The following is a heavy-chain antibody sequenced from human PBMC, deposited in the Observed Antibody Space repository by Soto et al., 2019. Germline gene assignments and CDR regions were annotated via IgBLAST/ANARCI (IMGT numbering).Heavy chain of an antibody. CDR3: ANDFIYDSDGYYYVSAFDL. CDR1: GFIFNSYG. J-gene: IGHJ4*03. D-gene: IGHD3-22*01. V-gene: IGHV3-23*01. Sequence: PGGSLRLSCAASGFIFNSYGMSWVRQAPGMGLEWVSTISGSGGFIYYADSVKGRFTISRDNSKHTLHLQMNSLRAEDTAVYYCANDFIYDSDGYYYVSAFDLWGQGTLVTVSS. CDR2: ISGSGGFI.